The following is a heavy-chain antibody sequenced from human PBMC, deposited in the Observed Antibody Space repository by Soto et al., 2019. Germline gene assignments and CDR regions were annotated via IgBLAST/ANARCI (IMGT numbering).Heavy chain of an antibody. CDR2: IYTSGST. D-gene: IGHD1-26*01. Sequence: PSETLSLTCTVSGDSMTKYCWSWIRQPAGKGLEWIGRIYTSGSTNYNPSLKSRVTMSIDTSNKHFSLSLKSVTAADTAVYYCARTVGAAYYFDFWGQGALVTVSS. CDR1: GDSMTKYC. J-gene: IGHJ4*02. CDR3: ARTVGAAYYFDF. V-gene: IGHV4-4*07.